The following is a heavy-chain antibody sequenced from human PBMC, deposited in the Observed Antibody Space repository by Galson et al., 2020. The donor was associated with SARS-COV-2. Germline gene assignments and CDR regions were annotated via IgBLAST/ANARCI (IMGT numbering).Heavy chain of an antibody. CDR1: GGSFRSHV. J-gene: IGHJ4*02. D-gene: IGHD2-15*01. V-gene: IGHV1-69*13. Sequence: SVKVSCKASGGSFRSHVFSWVRQAPGQGLQWMGEVVPIFGTTHYAQDFQGRITIIAHESTSTAYMELRSLRSEDTAVYYCARTYGGNNYFDYWGQGTLVTVSS. CDR2: VVPIFGTT. CDR3: ARTYGGNNYFDY.